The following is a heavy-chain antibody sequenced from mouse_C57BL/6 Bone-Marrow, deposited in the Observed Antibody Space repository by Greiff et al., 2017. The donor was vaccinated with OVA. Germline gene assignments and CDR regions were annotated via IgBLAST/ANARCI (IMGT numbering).Heavy chain of an antibody. Sequence: DVKLVESEGGLVQPGSSMKLSCTASGFTFSDYYMAWVRQVPEKGLEWVANINYDGSSTYYLDSLKSRFIISRDNAKNILYLQMSSLKSEDTATYYCARGIYDGYYCYFDDWGQGTTLTVSS. CDR2: INYDGSST. CDR1: GFTFSDYY. V-gene: IGHV5-16*01. CDR3: ARGIYDGYYCYFDD. D-gene: IGHD2-3*01. J-gene: IGHJ2*01.